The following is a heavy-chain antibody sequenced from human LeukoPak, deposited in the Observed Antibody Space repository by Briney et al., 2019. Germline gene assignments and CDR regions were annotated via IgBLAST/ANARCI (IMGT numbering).Heavy chain of an antibody. D-gene: IGHD2-2*01. J-gene: IGHJ6*02. CDR2: IYYSGST. Sequence: SETLSLTCTVSGGSISSSSYYWGWIRQPPGKGLEWIGSIYYSGSTYYNPSLKSRVTISVDTSKNQFSLKLSSVTAADTAVYYCARHLGYCSSTSCNYYYYGMDVWGQGTTVTVSS. V-gene: IGHV4-39*01. CDR1: GGSISSSSYY. CDR3: ARHLGYCSSTSCNYYYYGMDV.